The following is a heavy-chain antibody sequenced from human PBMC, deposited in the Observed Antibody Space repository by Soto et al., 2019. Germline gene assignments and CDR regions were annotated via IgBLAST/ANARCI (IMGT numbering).Heavy chain of an antibody. D-gene: IGHD2-8*01. CDR2: SSSSSSYI. CDR1: GFTFSSYS. Sequence: PGGSLRLSCAASGFTFSSYSMNWVRQAPGKGLEWVSSSSSSSSYIYYADSVKGRFTISRDNAKNSLYLQMNSLRAEDMAVYYCASNPCTNGVCYAGWFDPWGQGTLVTVSS. CDR3: ASNPCTNGVCYAGWFDP. J-gene: IGHJ5*02. V-gene: IGHV3-21*01.